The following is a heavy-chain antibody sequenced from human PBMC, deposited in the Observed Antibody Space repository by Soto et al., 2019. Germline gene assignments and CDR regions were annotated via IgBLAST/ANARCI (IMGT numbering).Heavy chain of an antibody. D-gene: IGHD3-22*01. Sequence: GESLKISCKGSGYSFTSYWIGWVRQMPGKGLEWMGIIYPGDSDTRYSPSFQGQVTISADKSISTAYLQWSSLKASDTAMYYCARRADYYDSSGYQSHYFDYWGQGTLVTAPQ. J-gene: IGHJ4*02. CDR1: GYSFTSYW. CDR3: ARRADYYDSSGYQSHYFDY. V-gene: IGHV5-51*01. CDR2: IYPGDSDT.